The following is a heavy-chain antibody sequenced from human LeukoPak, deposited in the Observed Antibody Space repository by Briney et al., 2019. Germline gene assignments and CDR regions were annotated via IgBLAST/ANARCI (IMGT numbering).Heavy chain of an antibody. Sequence: SETLSLTCTVSGGSISSYYWTWIRQPAGKGLEWIGRIYSSGRTNYNPSLKSRVTMSADTSKNQFSLKLTSVTAADTAVYYCAREDYDSSGYYSVYWFDPWGQGTLVTVSS. D-gene: IGHD3-22*01. CDR3: AREDYDSSGYYSVYWFDP. V-gene: IGHV4-4*07. J-gene: IGHJ5*02. CDR2: IYSSGRT. CDR1: GGSISSYY.